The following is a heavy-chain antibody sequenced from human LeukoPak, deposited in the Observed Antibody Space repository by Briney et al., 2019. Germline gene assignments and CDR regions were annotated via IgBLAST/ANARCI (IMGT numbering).Heavy chain of an antibody. CDR3: AGGGHGDYFNY. J-gene: IGHJ4*02. CDR1: GGSISSGGYY. D-gene: IGHD4-17*01. V-gene: IGHV4-30-2*02. Sequence: SETLSLTCTVSGGSISSGGYYWSWIRQPPGKGLEWIGYIYHSGSTYYNPSLKSRVTISVDTSKNQFSLKLSSVAAADTAVYYCAGGGHGDYFNYWGQGTLVTVSS. CDR2: IYHSGST.